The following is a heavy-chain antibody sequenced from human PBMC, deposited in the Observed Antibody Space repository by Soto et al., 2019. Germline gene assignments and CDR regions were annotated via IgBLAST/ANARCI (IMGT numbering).Heavy chain of an antibody. Sequence: GSLRLSCAASGFTFSSYAMSWVRQAPGKGLEWVSAISGSGGSTYYADSVKGRFTISRDNSKNTLYLQMNSLRAEDTAVYYCAKDFRKEYFDFWRGYRAPRCYDPWSQGSLVTVSS. CDR1: GFTFSSYA. CDR2: ISGSGGST. V-gene: IGHV3-23*01. CDR3: AKDFRKEYFDFWRGYRAPRCYDP. J-gene: IGHJ5*02. D-gene: IGHD3-3*01.